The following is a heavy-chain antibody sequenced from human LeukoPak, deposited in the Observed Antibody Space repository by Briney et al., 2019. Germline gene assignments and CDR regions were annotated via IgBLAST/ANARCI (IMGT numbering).Heavy chain of an antibody. D-gene: IGHD6-13*01. CDR1: GGTFSSYV. CDR3: ARGCYGESSSSWYWFDP. J-gene: IGHJ5*02. CDR2: INAGDGNT. Sequence: ASVKVSCKAYGGTFSSYVMSWVRQPPGQRLEWMGWINAGDGNTKYSQKFQGRVTITRDTSASTAYMELSSLRSEDTAVYYCARGCYGESSSSWYWFDPWGQGTLVTVSS. V-gene: IGHV1-3*01.